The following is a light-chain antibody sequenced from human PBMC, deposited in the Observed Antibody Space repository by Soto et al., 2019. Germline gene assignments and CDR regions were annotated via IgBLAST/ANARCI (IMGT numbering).Light chain of an antibody. CDR2: AVN. V-gene: IGLV2-11*01. Sequence: QSALTQPRSVSGSPGQSVTISCTGTSSDVGGYNYVSWYQQHPGEAPKLLIYAVNMRPSGVPDRFSGSKSGNTASLTISGLQAEDEADYSCCSYAGSYTWVFGGGTKLTVL. CDR3: CSYAGSYTWV. CDR1: SSDVGGYNY. J-gene: IGLJ3*02.